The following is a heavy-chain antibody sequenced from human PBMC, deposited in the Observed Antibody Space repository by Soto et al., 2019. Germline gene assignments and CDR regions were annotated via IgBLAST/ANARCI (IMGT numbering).Heavy chain of an antibody. J-gene: IGHJ4*02. V-gene: IGHV3-23*01. CDR1: GFTFSTYA. CDR3: AKHFVNGEVDY. D-gene: IGHD3-10*01. Sequence: EVQLLESGGGLVQPGGSLRLSCAASGFTFSTYAMSWVRQPPGKGLEWVSIVSDGGSDAFYADSVKGRFAISRDNSQKKLYLQMNSLTAEDTAVYYCAKHFVNGEVDYWGQGTPVTVSS. CDR2: VSDGGSDA.